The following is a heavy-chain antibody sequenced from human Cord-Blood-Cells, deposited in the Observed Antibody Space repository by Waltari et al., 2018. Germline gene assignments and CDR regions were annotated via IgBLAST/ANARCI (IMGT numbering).Heavy chain of an antibody. CDR1: GGSISSSY. J-gene: IGHJ4*02. CDR3: ASLTSGSSGLFDY. D-gene: IGHD6-19*01. CDR2: IYYSGCT. Sequence: QVQLQESGPGLVKPSETLSLTCTVSGGSISSSYWSWIRQPPGKGLEWIGYIYYSGCTNYNPSLKSRVTISVDTSKNQFSLKLSSVTAADTAVYYCASLTSGSSGLFDYWGQGTLVTVSS. V-gene: IGHV4-59*13.